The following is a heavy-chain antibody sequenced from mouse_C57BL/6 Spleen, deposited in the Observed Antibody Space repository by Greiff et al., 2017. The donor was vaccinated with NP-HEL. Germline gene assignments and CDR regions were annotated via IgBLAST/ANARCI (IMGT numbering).Heavy chain of an antibody. V-gene: IGHV14-4*01. CDR2: IDPENGDT. CDR1: GFNIKDDY. Sequence: VQLQQSGAELVRPGASVKLSCTASGFNIKDDYMHWVKQRPEQGLAWIGWIDPENGDTEYASKFQGKATITADTSSNTAYLQLSSLTSEDTAVYYCTPYGNYVWFAYWGQGTLVTVSA. CDR3: TPYGNYVWFAY. J-gene: IGHJ3*01. D-gene: IGHD2-1*01.